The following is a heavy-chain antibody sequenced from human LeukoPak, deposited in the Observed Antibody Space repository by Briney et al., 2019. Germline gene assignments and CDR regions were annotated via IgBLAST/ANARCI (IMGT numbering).Heavy chain of an antibody. J-gene: IGHJ4*02. CDR2: IKQDGSEK. V-gene: IGHV3-7*01. D-gene: IGHD3-10*01. CDR3: AGEESYYGSGSYGRFDY. CDR1: GFTFSSYW. Sequence: GGSLRLSCAASGFTFSSYWMSWVRQAPGKGLEWVANIKQDGSEKYYVDSVKGRFTISRDNAKNSLYLQMNSLRAEDTAVYYCAGEESYYGSGSYGRFDYWGQGTLVTVSS.